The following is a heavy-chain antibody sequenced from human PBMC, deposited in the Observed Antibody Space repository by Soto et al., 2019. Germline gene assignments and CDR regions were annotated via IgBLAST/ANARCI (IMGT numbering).Heavy chain of an antibody. CDR2: IIPIFGTA. V-gene: IGHV1-69*13. CDR1: GGTFSSYA. CDR3: ASPETPYYDYVWGSYRPHYGMDV. J-gene: IGHJ6*02. Sequence: SVKVSCKASGGTFSSYAISWVRLAPGQGLEWMGGIIPIFGTANYAQKFQGRVTITADESTSTAYMELSSLRSEDTAVYYCASPETPYYDYVWGSYRPHYGMDVWGQGTTVTVSS. D-gene: IGHD3-16*02.